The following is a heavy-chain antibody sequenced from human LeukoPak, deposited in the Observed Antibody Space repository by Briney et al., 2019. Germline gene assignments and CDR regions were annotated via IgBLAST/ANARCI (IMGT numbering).Heavy chain of an antibody. CDR2: TSFTTTTV. J-gene: IGHJ2*01. CDR1: GFTLTNYG. CDR3: ARRLDYWYFDL. V-gene: IGHV3-48*02. D-gene: IGHD1-1*01. Sequence: GGSLRLSCAASGFTLTNYGMPWVRQAPGKGLEWVSYTSFTTTTVYYADSVEGRFTVSRDNAKNSVYLQMSSLRDEDTAMFYCARRLDYWYFDLWGGGTLVTVSS.